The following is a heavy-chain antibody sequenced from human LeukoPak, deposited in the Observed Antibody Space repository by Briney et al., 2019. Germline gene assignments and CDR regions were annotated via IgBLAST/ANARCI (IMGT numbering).Heavy chain of an antibody. V-gene: IGHV3-74*01. D-gene: IGHD3-22*01. CDR1: GFTVSSNY. CDR2: INSDGSGT. CDR3: ASHTYYYDSSGPADDALDI. Sequence: GGSLRLSCAASGFTVSSNYMSWVRQAPGKGLVWVSRINSDGSGTSYADSVRGRFTISRDYAKNTLYLQMNSLRAEDTAVYFCASHTYYYDSSGPADDALDIWGPGTMVTVSS. J-gene: IGHJ3*02.